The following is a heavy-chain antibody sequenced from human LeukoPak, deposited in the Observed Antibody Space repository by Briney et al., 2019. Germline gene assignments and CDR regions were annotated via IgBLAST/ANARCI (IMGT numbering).Heavy chain of an antibody. D-gene: IGHD1-26*01. CDR3: TRILLKWELPGSDAFDI. CDR2: IRSKAYGATT. J-gene: IGHJ3*02. CDR1: GFTFGDYG. Sequence: PGGSLRLSCITSGFTFGDYGLSWVRQAPGKGLEWVGFIRSKAYGATTEYAASLKDGFTISRDDSKSIAYLQVNSLKTEDTAVYYCTRILLKWELPGSDAFDIWGEGTMVTVSS. V-gene: IGHV3-49*04.